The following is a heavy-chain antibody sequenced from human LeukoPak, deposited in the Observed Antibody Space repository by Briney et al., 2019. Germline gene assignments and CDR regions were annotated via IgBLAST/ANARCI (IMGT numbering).Heavy chain of an antibody. CDR3: AKDEGRCLDY. CDR1: GFTFDDYA. Sequence: GGSLRLSCAASGFTFDDYAMHWVRQAPGKGLEWVSLISGDGGTPYYADSVKGRFTISRDNSKNSLYLQMNSLRTEDTALYYCAKDEGRCLDYWGQGTLVTVSS. J-gene: IGHJ4*02. V-gene: IGHV3-43*02. D-gene: IGHD2-15*01. CDR2: ISGDGGTP.